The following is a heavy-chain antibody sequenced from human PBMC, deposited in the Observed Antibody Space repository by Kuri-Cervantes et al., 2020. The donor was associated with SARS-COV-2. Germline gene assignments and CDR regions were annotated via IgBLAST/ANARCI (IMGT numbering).Heavy chain of an antibody. V-gene: IGHV3-11*04. CDR2: ISSSSNPV. J-gene: IGHJ6*03. Sequence: GESLKISCAASGFTFSDYYMSWIRQAPGKGLEWVSYISSSSNPVYYADSVKGRFTISRDNAKNSLYLQMNSLRAEDTAVYYCARGGESRGYYYYMDVWGKGTTVTVSS. CDR1: GFTFSDYY. CDR3: ARGGESRGYYYYMDV. D-gene: IGHD2/OR15-2a*01.